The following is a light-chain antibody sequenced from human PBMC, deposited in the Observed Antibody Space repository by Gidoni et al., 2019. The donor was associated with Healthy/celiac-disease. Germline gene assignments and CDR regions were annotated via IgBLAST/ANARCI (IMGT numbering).Light chain of an antibody. J-gene: IGKJ1*01. V-gene: IGKV3-20*01. CDR1: QSVSSSY. CDR2: GAS. Sequence: EIVLTQSPGTLSLSPGERGTLSCRASQSVSSSYLAWYQQKPGQAPRLLIYGASSRATGFPDRFSGSGSGTDFTLTISRLEPEDFAVYYCQQYGSSPWTFGQGTKVETK. CDR3: QQYGSSPWT.